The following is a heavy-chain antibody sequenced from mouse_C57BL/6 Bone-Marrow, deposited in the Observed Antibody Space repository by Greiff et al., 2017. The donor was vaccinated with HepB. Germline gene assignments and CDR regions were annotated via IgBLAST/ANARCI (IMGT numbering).Heavy chain of an antibody. CDR1: GFSLTSYG. Sequence: VKLMESGPGLVAPSQSLSITCTVSGFSLTSYGVDWVRQPPGKGLEWLGVIWGGGSTNYNSALMSRLSISKDNSKSQVFLKMNSLQTDDTAMYYCAKHGALDYDGSSHWDFDVWGTGTTVTVSS. D-gene: IGHD1-1*01. V-gene: IGHV2-9*01. CDR3: AKHGALDYDGSSHWDFDV. CDR2: IWGGGST. J-gene: IGHJ1*03.